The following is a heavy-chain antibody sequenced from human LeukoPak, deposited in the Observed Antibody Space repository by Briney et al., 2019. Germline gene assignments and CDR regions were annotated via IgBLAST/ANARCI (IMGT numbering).Heavy chain of an antibody. CDR2: ISGSGGST. CDR1: GFTFSSYA. D-gene: IGHD3-9*01. CDR3: AKDTILTGYYGYYFDY. Sequence: RGSLRLSCAASGFTFSSYAMSWVRQAPGKGLEWVSAISGSGGSTYYADSVKGRFTISRDNSKNTLYLQMNSLRAEDTAVYYCAKDTILTGYYGYYFDYWGQGTLVTVSS. V-gene: IGHV3-23*01. J-gene: IGHJ4*02.